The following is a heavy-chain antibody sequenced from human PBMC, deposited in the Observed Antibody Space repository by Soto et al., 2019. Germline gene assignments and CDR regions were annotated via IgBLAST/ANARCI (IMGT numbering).Heavy chain of an antibody. J-gene: IGHJ5*02. CDR1: GGSISSYY. Sequence: SETLSLTCTVSGGSISSYYWSWIRQPPGKGLEWIGYIYYSGSTNYNPSLKSRVTISVDTSKNQFSLKLSSVTAADTAVYYCARAGYSSGWRSNWFDPWGQGTPVTVSS. D-gene: IGHD6-19*01. CDR3: ARAGYSSGWRSNWFDP. V-gene: IGHV4-59*01. CDR2: IYYSGST.